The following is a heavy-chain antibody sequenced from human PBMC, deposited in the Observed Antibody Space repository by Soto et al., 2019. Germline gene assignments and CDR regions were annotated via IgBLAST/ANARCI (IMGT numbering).Heavy chain of an antibody. CDR1: GFTFSDSW. D-gene: IGHD3-16*01. V-gene: IGHV3-7*01. J-gene: IGHJ6*02. CDR3: ASLGRHG. Sequence: HPGGSLRLSCAASGFTFSDSWMDWVRQAPGKGPEWVANIKQDGSEKNYVDSVKGRFIISRDNAKNSLYLQMNSLRAEDTAVYYCASLGRHGWGQGTTVTVS. CDR2: IKQDGSEK.